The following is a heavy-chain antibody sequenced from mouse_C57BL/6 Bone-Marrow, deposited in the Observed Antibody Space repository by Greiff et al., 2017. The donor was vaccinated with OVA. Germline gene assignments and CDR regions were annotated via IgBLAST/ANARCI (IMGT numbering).Heavy chain of an antibody. D-gene: IGHD1-1*01. Sequence: EVKLVESGGGLVKPGGSLTLSCAASGFTFSDYGMHWVRQAPEKGLEWVAYISSGSSTIYYADPVKGRFTISRDNAKNTLFLQMTSRRSEETAMYYCARLLYYGSSYEEAMDYWGQGTSVTVSS. CDR2: ISSGSSTI. J-gene: IGHJ4*01. CDR3: ARLLYYGSSYEEAMDY. V-gene: IGHV5-17*01. CDR1: GFTFSDYG.